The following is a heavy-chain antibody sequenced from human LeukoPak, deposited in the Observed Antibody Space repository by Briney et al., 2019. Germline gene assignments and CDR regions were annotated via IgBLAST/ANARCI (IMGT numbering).Heavy chain of an antibody. V-gene: IGHV3-9*01. J-gene: IGHJ4*02. CDR2: INWRSDEI. CDR3: ARNSGWYGIS. D-gene: IGHD6-19*01. CDR1: GFTFDNYA. Sequence: GGSLRLSCSASGFTFDNYAMHWVRQAPMKGLEWVASINWRSDEIGYADSVKGRFTISRDNYKNTLYLQLTSLSDDDTAVYFCARNSGWYGISWGQGTLVIVSS.